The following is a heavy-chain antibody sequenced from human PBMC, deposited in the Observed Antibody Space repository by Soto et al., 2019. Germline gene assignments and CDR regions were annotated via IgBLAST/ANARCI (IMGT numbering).Heavy chain of an antibody. J-gene: IGHJ5*02. CDR1: GFTFSTYW. V-gene: IGHV3-74*01. Sequence: EVQLVESGGGLVQPGGSLRLSCAASGFTFSTYWMHWIRQVPGKGLEWVSRINSDASHTYYADSVKGRFTISRDNAKNTLHLEMNRLRAEDTAVYDCVSDGHCGTPSCYGTWFDPWGQGTLVTVAS. CDR3: VSDGHCGTPSCYGTWFDP. D-gene: IGHD2-2*01. CDR2: INSDASHT.